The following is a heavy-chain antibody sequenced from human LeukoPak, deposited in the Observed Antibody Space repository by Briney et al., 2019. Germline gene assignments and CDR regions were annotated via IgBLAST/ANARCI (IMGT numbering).Heavy chain of an antibody. Sequence: GGSLRLSCAASGFSFSSYAMSWVRQAPGKGLEWVSGIIGSGGSTYYADSVKGRFTISRDNSKNTLYLQMNSLRAEDTAVYYCAKVHSSGWNFDYWGQGTLVTVSS. D-gene: IGHD6-19*01. V-gene: IGHV3-23*01. CDR2: IIGSGGST. CDR3: AKVHSSGWNFDY. J-gene: IGHJ4*02. CDR1: GFSFSSYA.